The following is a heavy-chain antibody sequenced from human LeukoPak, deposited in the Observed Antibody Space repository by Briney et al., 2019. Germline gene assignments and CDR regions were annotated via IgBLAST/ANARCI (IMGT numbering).Heavy chain of an antibody. CDR2: IIPIFGTA. CDR3: ARESWNYYDSGGYYYTAFDI. J-gene: IGHJ3*02. Sequence: ASGKVSCKASGGTFSSCAISWVRQAPGQGLGRMGGIIPIFGTANYAQKFQGRVTITTDESTSTAYMELSSLRSEDTAVYYCARESWNYYDSGGYYYTAFDIWGQGTMVTVSS. D-gene: IGHD3-22*01. CDR1: GGTFSSCA. V-gene: IGHV1-69*05.